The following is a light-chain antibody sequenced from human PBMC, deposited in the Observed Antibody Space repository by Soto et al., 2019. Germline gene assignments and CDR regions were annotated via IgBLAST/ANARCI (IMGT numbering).Light chain of an antibody. CDR2: EGS. CDR1: SSDVGGYRF. J-gene: IGLJ1*01. V-gene: IGLV2-23*01. Sequence: QSALTQPASVSGSPGQSITISCTGTSSDVGGYRFVSWYQHHPGEAPKLMIYEGSKRPSGVSNLFSGSKSGNTASLTISGLQAEDEADYYCCSYAGSSTFYVFGTGTKVTVL. CDR3: CSYAGSSTFYV.